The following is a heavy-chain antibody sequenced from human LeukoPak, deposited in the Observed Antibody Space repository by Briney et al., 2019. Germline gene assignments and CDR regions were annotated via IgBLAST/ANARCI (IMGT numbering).Heavy chain of an antibody. J-gene: IGHJ4*02. D-gene: IGHD3-22*01. CDR2: MNPNSGNT. CDR1: GYTFTSYD. V-gene: IGHV1-8*01. Sequence: ASVKVSCKASGYTFTSYDINWVRQATGPGLEWMGWMNPNSGNTGYAQKFQGRVTMTRNTSISTAYMELSSLRSEDTAVYYCARARGGYYYFDYWGQGTLVTVSS. CDR3: ARARGGYYYFDY.